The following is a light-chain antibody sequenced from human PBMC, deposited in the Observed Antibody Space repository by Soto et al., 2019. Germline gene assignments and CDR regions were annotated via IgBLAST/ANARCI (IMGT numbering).Light chain of an antibody. CDR2: KAS. J-gene: IGKJ2*01. V-gene: IGKV1-5*03. CDR1: QSISSW. CDR3: KEENSHYVYT. Sequence: DIQMTQSPSTLSASVGDRVTITCRASQSISSWWARSQQKPGKAPKLLIYKASTLEGGVPSRFSGSGSGTELTLTIISLQTDDFATYYCKEENSHYVYTFGQGTKVELK.